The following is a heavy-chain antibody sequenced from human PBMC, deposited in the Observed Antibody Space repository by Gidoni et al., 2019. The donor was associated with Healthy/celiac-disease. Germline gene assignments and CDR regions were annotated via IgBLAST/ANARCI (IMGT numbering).Heavy chain of an antibody. Sequence: QVQLVQSGAEVKKPGASVKVSCKASGYTFTSYYMHWVRQAPGQGLEWMGIINPSGGSTSYAQKFQGRVTMTRDTSTSTVYIELSSLRSEDTAVYYCARARVRGVVITEYYYYYGMDVWGQGTTVTVSS. V-gene: IGHV1-46*01. CDR3: ARARVRGVVITEYYYYYGMDV. J-gene: IGHJ6*02. CDR1: GYTFTSYY. D-gene: IGHD3-3*01. CDR2: INPSGGST.